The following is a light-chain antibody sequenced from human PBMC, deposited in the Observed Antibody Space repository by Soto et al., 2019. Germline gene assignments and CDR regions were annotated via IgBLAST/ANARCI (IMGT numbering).Light chain of an antibody. Sequence: QSVLTQPRSVSGSPGQSVTISCTGTSGDVGYYNYVSWYQQHPGKAPKVMIYDVTERPSGVPDRFSGSKSGNTASLTISGLQAEDEADYNCCAGAGTPRDVLGTGTKVTVL. CDR2: DVT. J-gene: IGLJ1*01. CDR1: SGDVGYYNY. CDR3: CAGAGTPRDV. V-gene: IGLV2-11*01.